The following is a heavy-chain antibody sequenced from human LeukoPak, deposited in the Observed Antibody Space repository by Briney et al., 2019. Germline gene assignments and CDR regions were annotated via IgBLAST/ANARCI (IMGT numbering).Heavy chain of an antibody. CDR1: GITFSTYW. Sequence: PGGSLRLSCAVSGITFSTYWMNWVRQAPGKGLVWVSRISSDGTSTDYADSVKGRFTISRDNAKNTLYLQMNSLRAEDTAVYYCASSNYFFDYWGQGTLVTVSS. D-gene: IGHD3-3*02. CDR3: ASSNYFFDY. V-gene: IGHV3-74*01. J-gene: IGHJ4*02. CDR2: ISSDGTST.